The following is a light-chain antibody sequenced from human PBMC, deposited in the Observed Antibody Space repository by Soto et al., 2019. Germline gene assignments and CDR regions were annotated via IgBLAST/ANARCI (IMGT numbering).Light chain of an antibody. CDR2: DAS. Sequence: VLTQSAATLSVSPGERATLSCRASQSVSSNLAWYQQQPGQAPRLLIYDASNSATGIPARFSSSGSGTDFTLTISSLVPEDFAVYYCQQRSNWPPITFGQGTLLEIK. CDR1: QSVSSN. J-gene: IGKJ5*01. CDR3: QQRSNWPPIT. V-gene: IGKV3-11*01.